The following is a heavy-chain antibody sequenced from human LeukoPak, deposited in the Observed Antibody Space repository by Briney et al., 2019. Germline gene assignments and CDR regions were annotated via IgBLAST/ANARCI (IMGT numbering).Heavy chain of an antibody. CDR3: ARDILDSYYDSSGLDY. D-gene: IGHD3-22*01. Sequence: ASVKVSCKASGYTFTSYYMHWVRQAPGQGLEWMGIINPSGGSTNYAQKFQGRVTITADKSTSTAYMELSSLRSEDTAVYYCARDILDSYYDSSGLDYWGQGTLVTVSS. J-gene: IGHJ4*02. CDR2: INPSGGST. CDR1: GYTFTSYY. V-gene: IGHV1-46*01.